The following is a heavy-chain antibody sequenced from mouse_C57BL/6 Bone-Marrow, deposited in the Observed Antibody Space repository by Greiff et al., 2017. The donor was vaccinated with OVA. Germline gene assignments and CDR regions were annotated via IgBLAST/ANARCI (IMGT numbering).Heavy chain of an antibody. CDR1: GYTFTSYW. Sequence: QVHVKQSGAELVKPGASVKMSCKASGYTFTSYWITWVKQRPGQGLEWIGDIYPGSGSTNYNEKFKSKATLTVDTSSSTAYMQLSSLTSEDSAVYYCARERDYWGQGTTLTVSS. J-gene: IGHJ2*01. V-gene: IGHV1-55*01. CDR2: IYPGSGST. CDR3: ARERDY.